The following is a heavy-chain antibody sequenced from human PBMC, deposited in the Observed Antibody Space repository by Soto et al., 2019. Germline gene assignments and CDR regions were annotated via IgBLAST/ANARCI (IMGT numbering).Heavy chain of an antibody. CDR3: ASFWSDYYYGMDV. V-gene: IGHV4-61*01. CDR1: GGSVSSGSYY. Sequence: KASETLSLTCTVSGGSVSSGSYYWSWIRQPPGKGLEWIGYIYYSGSTNYNPSLKSRVTISVDTSKNQFSLKLSSVTAADTAVYYCASFWSDYYYGMDVWGQGTTVTVSS. D-gene: IGHD3-3*01. CDR2: IYYSGST. J-gene: IGHJ6*02.